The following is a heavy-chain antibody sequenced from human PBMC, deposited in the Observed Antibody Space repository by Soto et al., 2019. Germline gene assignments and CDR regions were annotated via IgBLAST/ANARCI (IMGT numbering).Heavy chain of an antibody. D-gene: IGHD2-21*01. CDR2: IYFTGRT. J-gene: IGHJ3*01. CDR1: GDSVSSGSHH. V-gene: IGHV4-61*03. CDR3: ARDLVAIGGRVYAFDL. Sequence: QVQLQESGPGLVRPSETLSLTCNVAGDSVSSGSHHWNWIRQAPGKGLEWIGSIYFTGRTNHNPSLQSRVTISVDTSKNHLSLNLTSVTAADTAVYYCARDLVAIGGRVYAFDLCGQGTMVTVSS.